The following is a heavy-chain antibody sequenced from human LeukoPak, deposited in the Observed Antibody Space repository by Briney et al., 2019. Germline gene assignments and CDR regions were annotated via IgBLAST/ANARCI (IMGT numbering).Heavy chain of an antibody. J-gene: IGHJ4*02. D-gene: IGHD1-26*01. CDR2: IYSGGST. CDR3: ARGGESGSYYYFDY. Sequence: GGSLRLSCAASGFTVSSKYMSWVRQAPGTGLEWVSVIYSGGSTYYADSVQGRFTISRDNPENTVYLQMSSLRAEDTAVYYCARGGESGSYYYFDYWGLGTLVTVSS. V-gene: IGHV3-53*01. CDR1: GFTVSSKY.